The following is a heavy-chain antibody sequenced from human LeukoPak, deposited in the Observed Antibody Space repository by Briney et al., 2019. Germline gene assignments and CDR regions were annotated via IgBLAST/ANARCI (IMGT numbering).Heavy chain of an antibody. J-gene: IGHJ3*02. V-gene: IGHV4-59*01. D-gene: IGHD3-22*01. CDR1: GGSISSYY. Sequence: PSETLSLTCTVSGGSISSYYWSWVRQRPGKGLEWIGYIYYSGSTNYNPSLKSRVTISVDTSKNQFSLELSSVTAADTAVYYCARVSGYYYDSSGYCFDIWGQGTMVTVSS. CDR3: ARVSGYYYDSSGYCFDI. CDR2: IYYSGST.